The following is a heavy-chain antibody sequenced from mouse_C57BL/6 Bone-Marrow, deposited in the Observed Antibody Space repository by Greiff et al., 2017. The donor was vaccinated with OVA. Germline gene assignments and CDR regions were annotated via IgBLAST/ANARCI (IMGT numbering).Heavy chain of an antibody. Sequence: VQLQQSGAELARPGASVKLSCKASGYTFTSYGLSWVKQRTGQGLEWIGEIYPRSGNTYYNEKFKGKATLTADKSSSTAYMELRSLTSEDSAVYFCASPSPITPGYFDYWGQGTTLTVSS. CDR3: ASPSPITPGYFDY. J-gene: IGHJ2*01. CDR2: IYPRSGNT. CDR1: GYTFTSYG. V-gene: IGHV1-81*01. D-gene: IGHD1-2*01.